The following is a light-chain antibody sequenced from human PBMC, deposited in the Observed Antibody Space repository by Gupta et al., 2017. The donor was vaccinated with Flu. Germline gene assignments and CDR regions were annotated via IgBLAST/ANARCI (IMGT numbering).Light chain of an antibody. Sequence: SALTQPASVSGSPGQSITISCTGTSSDVGGYNYVFWYQQPPGKAPKLMIYEGSRRPAGVSSRFSGSKSGNTASLTISGRQEEDEADYYCSSDTSSSGVVFGGGTKLTVL. CDR1: SSDVGGYNY. J-gene: IGLJ2*01. V-gene: IGLV2-14*01. CDR2: EGS. CDR3: SSDTSSSGVV.